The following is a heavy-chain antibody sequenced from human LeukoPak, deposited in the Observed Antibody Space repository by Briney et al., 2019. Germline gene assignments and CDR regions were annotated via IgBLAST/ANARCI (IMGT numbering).Heavy chain of an antibody. D-gene: IGHD2-21*02. Sequence: SETLSLTCAVYGGSFSGYYWSWIRQPPGKGLEWIGEINHSGSTNYNPSLKSRVTISADTSKNQFSLKLSSVTAADTAVYYCARLVTAPYYYYGMDVWGQGTTVTVSS. CDR1: GGSFSGYY. J-gene: IGHJ6*02. CDR3: ARLVTAPYYYYGMDV. CDR2: INHSGST. V-gene: IGHV4-34*01.